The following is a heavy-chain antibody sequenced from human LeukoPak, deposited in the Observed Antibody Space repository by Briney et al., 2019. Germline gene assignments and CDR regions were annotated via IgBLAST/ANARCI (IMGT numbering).Heavy chain of an antibody. Sequence: GGSLRLSCAASGFTFSSYWMSWVRQAPGKGLEWVAHIKQDGSEKNYVDSVKGRFTISRDNARNSLLLPMDGLRAEDTAVYYCARDKVTGDSYFDYWGQGTLVTVSS. J-gene: IGHJ4*02. D-gene: IGHD2-21*02. CDR1: GFTFSSYW. CDR3: ARDKVTGDSYFDY. V-gene: IGHV3-7*01. CDR2: IKQDGSEK.